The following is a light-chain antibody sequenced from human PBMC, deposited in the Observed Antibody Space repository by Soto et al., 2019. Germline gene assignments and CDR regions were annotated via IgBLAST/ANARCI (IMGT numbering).Light chain of an antibody. CDR3: QQSYSTPYT. Sequence: IQMTQSPSSLSASVGDRVTITCRASQRIGTYLNWYQQRPGRAPKLLISPISTLQRGVPSRFSGSGSGTDFTLTITGLQPEAFATYYCQQSYSTPYTFGQGTKLEIK. CDR2: PIS. V-gene: IGKV1-39*01. CDR1: QRIGTY. J-gene: IGKJ2*01.